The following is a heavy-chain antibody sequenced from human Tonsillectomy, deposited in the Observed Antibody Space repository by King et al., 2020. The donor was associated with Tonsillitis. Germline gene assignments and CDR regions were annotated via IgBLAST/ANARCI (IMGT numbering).Heavy chain of an antibody. J-gene: IGHJ6*02. Sequence: QLVQSGAEVKKPGESLKISCKASGYNFTNYWIGWVRQMPGKGPEWRGIIYPGGIIYPGDSDTRYSPSFQARVTIPDDKSISTAYLQWSSLRASDTAMYYCARHCAYHHDDSGYYPPPSYYYYGIDVWGQGTTVTVSS. D-gene: IGHD3-22*01. V-gene: IGHV5-51*01. CDR3: ARHCAYHHDDSGYYPPPSYYYYGIDV. CDR2: IYPGGIIYPGDSDT. CDR1: GYNFTNYW.